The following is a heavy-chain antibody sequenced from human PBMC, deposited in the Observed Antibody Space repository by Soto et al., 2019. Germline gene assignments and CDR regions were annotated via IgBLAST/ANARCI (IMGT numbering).Heavy chain of an antibody. Sequence: PGGSLRLSCAASGFGFSSYAMSWVRQAPGKGLEWVSYISGGSSRIFYADSVRGRFTISRDNAKNSLYLQMNSLRDEDTGVYYCARVIYGGWSTIKDYYYYAMDVWGQGTTVTVSS. CDR3: ARVIYGGWSTIKDYYYYAMDV. CDR1: GFGFSSYA. V-gene: IGHV3-48*02. D-gene: IGHD5-12*01. CDR2: ISGGSSRI. J-gene: IGHJ6*02.